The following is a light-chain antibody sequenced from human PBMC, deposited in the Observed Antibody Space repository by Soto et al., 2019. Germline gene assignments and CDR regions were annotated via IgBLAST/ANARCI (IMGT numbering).Light chain of an antibody. CDR3: ATWDDSLNGFYV. J-gene: IGLJ1*01. Sequence: QSVLTQPPSVSGAPGQRVTISCTGSSSNIGAGYDVHWYQHRPGTAPKLLIFGNSNRPSGVPVPDRFSGSKSGTSASLAISGLRSDDEADYFCATWDDSLNGFYVFGTGTKGTVL. CDR2: GNS. V-gene: IGLV1-40*01. CDR1: SSNIGAGYD.